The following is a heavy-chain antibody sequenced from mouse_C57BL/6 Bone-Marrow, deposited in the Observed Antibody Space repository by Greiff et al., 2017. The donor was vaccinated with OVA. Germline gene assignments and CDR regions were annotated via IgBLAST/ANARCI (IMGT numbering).Heavy chain of an antibody. CDR2: IDTEDGEP. V-gene: IGHV14-2*01. D-gene: IGHD2-1*01. Sequence: VQLKESGAELVKPGASVKLSCTASGFNIKDYYMHWVKQRTEQGLEWIGRIDTEDGEPKYAPKFQGKATITADTSSKTAYLQISSLTAEDTAVYYCARGNYWYFDVWGTGTTVTVSS. CDR1: GFNIKDYY. CDR3: ARGNYWYFDV. J-gene: IGHJ1*03.